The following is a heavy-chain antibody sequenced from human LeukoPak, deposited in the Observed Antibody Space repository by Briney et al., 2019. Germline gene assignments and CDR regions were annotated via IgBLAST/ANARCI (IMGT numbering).Heavy chain of an antibody. CDR3: ARHHTGYYDFWSGHYRHYYYYMDV. V-gene: IGHV4-4*09. J-gene: IGHJ6*03. D-gene: IGHD3-3*01. Sequence: SETLSLTCTVSGGSISSYYWSWIRQPPGKGLEWIGYIYTSGSTNYNPSLKSRVTISVDTSKNQFSLKLSSVTAADTAVYYCARHHTGYYDFWSGHYRHYYYYMDVWSKGTTVTVS. CDR1: GGSISSYY. CDR2: IYTSGST.